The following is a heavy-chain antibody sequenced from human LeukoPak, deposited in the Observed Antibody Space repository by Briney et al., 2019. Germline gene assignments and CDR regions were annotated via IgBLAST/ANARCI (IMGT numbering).Heavy chain of an antibody. D-gene: IGHD6-13*01. CDR2: IYYSGST. CDR3: ARASGSYSSSWWFIFDY. J-gene: IGHJ4*02. Sequence: SETLSLTCTVSGGSISSYYWSWIRQPPGKGLEWIGYIYYSGSTNYNPSLKSRVTISVDTSKNQFSLKLSSVTAADTAVYYCARASGSYSSSWWFIFDYWGQGTLVTVS. V-gene: IGHV4-59*01. CDR1: GGSISSYY.